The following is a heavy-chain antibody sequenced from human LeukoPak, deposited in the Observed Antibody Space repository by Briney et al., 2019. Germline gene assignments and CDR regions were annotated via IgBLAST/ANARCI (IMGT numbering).Heavy chain of an antibody. D-gene: IGHD4-17*01. CDR1: GGSFSGYY. V-gene: IGHV4-34*01. CDR3: ARETVPDV. CDR2: INHSGST. Sequence: SETLSLTCAVYGGSFSGYYWSWIRQPPGKGLEWIGEINHSGSTNYNPSLKSRVTISVDTSKNQFSLKLSSVTAEDTAVYYCARETVPDVWGQGTTVTVSS. J-gene: IGHJ6*02.